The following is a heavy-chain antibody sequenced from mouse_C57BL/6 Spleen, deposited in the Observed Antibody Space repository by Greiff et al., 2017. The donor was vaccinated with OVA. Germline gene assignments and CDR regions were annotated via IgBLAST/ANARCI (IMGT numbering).Heavy chain of an antibody. CDR3: GTDYAMDY. Sequence: VQGVESGPELVKPGASVKISCKASGYAFSSSWMNWVKQRPGKGLEWIGRIYPGDGDTNYNGKFKGKATLTADKSSSTAYMQLSSLTSEDSAVYFCGTDYAMDYWGQGTSVTVSS. V-gene: IGHV1-82*01. CDR1: GYAFSSSW. J-gene: IGHJ4*01. CDR2: IYPGDGDT.